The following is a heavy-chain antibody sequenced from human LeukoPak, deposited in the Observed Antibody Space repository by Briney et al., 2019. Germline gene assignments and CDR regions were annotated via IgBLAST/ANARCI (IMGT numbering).Heavy chain of an antibody. Sequence: GGSLRLSCAASGFTFDDYGMSWVRQAPGKGLEWVSGINWNGGSTGYADSVKGRFTISRDNAKNSLYLQMNSLRAEDTALYYCARRLYYYDSSGYYSLNDAFDIWGQGTMVTVSS. V-gene: IGHV3-20*04. D-gene: IGHD3-22*01. J-gene: IGHJ3*02. CDR1: GFTFDDYG. CDR3: ARRLYYYDSSGYYSLNDAFDI. CDR2: INWNGGST.